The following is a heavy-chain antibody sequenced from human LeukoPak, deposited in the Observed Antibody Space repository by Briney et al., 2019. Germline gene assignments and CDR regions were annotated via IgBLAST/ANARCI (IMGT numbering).Heavy chain of an antibody. CDR1: GFTFSSYW. CDR3: ARIGYSSSSLDY. Sequence: GGSLRLSCVASGFTFSSYWMTWVRQAPGKGLEWVANINQDGSVKYYVDSLKGRFTTSRDNAKKSVHLQMNSLGVEDTAVYYCARIGYSSSSLDYWGQGTLVTVSS. V-gene: IGHV3-7*01. D-gene: IGHD2-2*01. CDR2: INQDGSVK. J-gene: IGHJ4*02.